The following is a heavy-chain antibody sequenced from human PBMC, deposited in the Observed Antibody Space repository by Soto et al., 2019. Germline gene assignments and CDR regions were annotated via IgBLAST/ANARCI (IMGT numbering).Heavy chain of an antibody. CDR1: GYTFTSYD. CDR2: MNPNSGNT. D-gene: IGHD6-13*01. J-gene: IGHJ4*02. V-gene: IGHV1-8*01. CDR3: ARSGPYSSSWYVFDY. Sequence: ASVKVSCKASGYTFTSYDINWVRHATGQGLEWMGWMNPNSGNTGYAQKFQGRVTMTRNTSISTAYMELSSLRSEDTAVYYCARSGPYSSSWYVFDYWGQGTLVTVSS.